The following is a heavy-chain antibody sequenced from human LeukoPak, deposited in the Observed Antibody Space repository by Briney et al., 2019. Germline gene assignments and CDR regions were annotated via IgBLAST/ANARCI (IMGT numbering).Heavy chain of an antibody. CDR3: AIREPIGY. D-gene: IGHD1-14*01. J-gene: IGHJ4*02. V-gene: IGHV3-23*01. CDR1: GFTFSSYC. CDR2: ISSSDANT. Sequence: PGGSLRLSCAASGFTFSSYCMSWVRQAPGKGLEWVSAISSSDANTYYADSVKSRFTISRDNSKNTLYLQMNSLRAEDTALYYCAIREPIGYWGQGTLVTVSS.